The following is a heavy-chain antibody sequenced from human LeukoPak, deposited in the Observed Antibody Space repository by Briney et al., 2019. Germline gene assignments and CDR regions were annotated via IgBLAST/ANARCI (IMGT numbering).Heavy chain of an antibody. D-gene: IGHD1-1*01. Sequence: GGSLRLSCAASGFTFSTNAMRWVRQAPGKGLEWVSAISGGGGSTYYADSVKGRFTISRDNSKNTLYLQMDSLRAEDTALYYCAKATGWPYYFEYWGQEPWSPSPQ. CDR2: ISGGGGST. J-gene: IGHJ4*01. V-gene: IGHV3-23*01. CDR1: GFTFSTNA. CDR3: AKATGWPYYFEY.